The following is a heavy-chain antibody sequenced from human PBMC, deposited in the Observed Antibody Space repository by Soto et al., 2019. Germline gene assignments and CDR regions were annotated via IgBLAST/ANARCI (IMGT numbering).Heavy chain of an antibody. D-gene: IGHD3-10*01. CDR3: ARVVPHYYGSGSYPYDY. Sequence: QVQLVQSGAEVKKPGASVKVSCKASGYTFTSYAMHWVRQAPGQRLEWMGWINAGNGNTKYSQKFQGRVTITRDTSASTAYMELSSLRSEDTAVYYCARVVPHYYGSGSYPYDYWGQGTLVTVSS. V-gene: IGHV1-3*01. J-gene: IGHJ4*02. CDR2: INAGNGNT. CDR1: GYTFTSYA.